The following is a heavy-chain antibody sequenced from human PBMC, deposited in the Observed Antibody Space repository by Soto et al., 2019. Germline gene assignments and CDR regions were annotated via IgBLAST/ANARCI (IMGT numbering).Heavy chain of an antibody. CDR3: SRVLRYCSSTSCYGYGFDP. Sequence: PSETLSLTWAVYGGYXSGYYWSWIRQPPGKGLEWIGEINHSGSTNYNPSLKSRVTISVDTSKNQFSLKLSSVTAADTALYYCSRVLRYCSSTSCYGYGFDPWGQGTLVTVSS. V-gene: IGHV4-34*01. CDR2: INHSGST. CDR1: GGYXSGYY. J-gene: IGHJ5*02. D-gene: IGHD2-2*01.